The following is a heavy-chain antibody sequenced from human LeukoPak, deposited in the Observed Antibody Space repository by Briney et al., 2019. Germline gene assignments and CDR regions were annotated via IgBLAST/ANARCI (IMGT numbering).Heavy chain of an antibody. V-gene: IGHV7-4-1*02. CDR3: ARNPNKVYNWFDP. Sequence: ASVKVSCKASGGTFSSYAMNWVRQAPGQGLEWMGWINTNTGNPTYAQGLTGRFVFSLDTSVSTAYLQISSLKAEDTAVYYCARNPNKVYNWFDPWGQGTLVTVSS. CDR2: INTNTGNP. CDR1: GGTFSSYA. J-gene: IGHJ5*02.